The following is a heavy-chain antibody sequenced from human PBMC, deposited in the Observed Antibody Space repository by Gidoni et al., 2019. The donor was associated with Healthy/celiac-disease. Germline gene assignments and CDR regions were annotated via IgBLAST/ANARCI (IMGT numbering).Heavy chain of an antibody. J-gene: IGHJ3*02. Sequence: QVQLVQSGAEVKKPGSSVKVSCKASAGTFSSDAISWVRQAPGQGLEWMGGSIPIFGTANYAQKFQGRVTITADESTSTAYMERSSLRSEDTAVYYCAHCTVTRIGAFDIWGQGTRVTVSS. D-gene: IGHD4-17*01. CDR3: AHCTVTRIGAFDI. V-gene: IGHV1-69*01. CDR2: SIPIFGTA. CDR1: AGTFSSDA.